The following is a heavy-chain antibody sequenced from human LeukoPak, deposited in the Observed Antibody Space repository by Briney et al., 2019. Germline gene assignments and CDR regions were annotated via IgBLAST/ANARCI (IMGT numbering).Heavy chain of an antibody. J-gene: IGHJ4*02. CDR3: ARDPRFSSSGFDY. CDR1: GFTFSTYW. CDR2: INSDGSST. Sequence: AGGSLRLSCAASGFTFSTYWMHWVRQARGKWLVWVSRINSDGSSTKYADSVKGRFTISRDNAKNTLYLEMDSLRAEETAVYYCARDPRFSSSGFDYWGQGTLVTVSS. D-gene: IGHD3-3*01. V-gene: IGHV3-74*03.